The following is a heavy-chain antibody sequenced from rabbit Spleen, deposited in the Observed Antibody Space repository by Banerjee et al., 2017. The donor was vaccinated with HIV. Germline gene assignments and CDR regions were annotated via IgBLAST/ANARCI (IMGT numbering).Heavy chain of an antibody. CDR1: GFSFSSSYY. J-gene: IGHJ4*01. CDR2: IYPGSSIT. V-gene: IGHV1S40*01. CDR3: VRDLGYDDDSEKGYFNL. D-gene: IGHD2-1*01. Sequence: QQLVESGGGLVKPGASLTLTCKASGFSFSSSYYMCWVRQAPGKGLEWIGCIYPGSSITYFATWAKGRFTCSKTSSTTVTLQMTRLTAANTATYFCVRDLGYDDDSEKGYFNLWGQGTLVTVS.